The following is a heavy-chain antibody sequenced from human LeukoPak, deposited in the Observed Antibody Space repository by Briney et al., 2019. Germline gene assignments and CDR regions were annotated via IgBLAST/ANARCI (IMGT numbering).Heavy chain of an antibody. CDR3: TRGDSSGWSRTEDALDI. D-gene: IGHD6-19*01. J-gene: IGHJ3*02. Sequence: ASVKVSCKASGYTFTSYGISWVRQAPGQGLEWMGWISAYNGNTNYAQKLQGRVTMTTDTSTSTAYMELRSLRSDDTAVYYCTRGDSSGWSRTEDALDIWGQGTMVTVSS. CDR1: GYTFTSYG. V-gene: IGHV1-18*01. CDR2: ISAYNGNT.